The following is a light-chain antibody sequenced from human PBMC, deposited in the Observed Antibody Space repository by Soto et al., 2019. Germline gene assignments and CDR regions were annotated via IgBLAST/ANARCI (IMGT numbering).Light chain of an antibody. V-gene: IGLV2-14*01. CDR2: EVS. Sequence: ALTQPASVSGSPGQSITISCTGTSSDVGGYNYVSWYQQHPGKAPKLMIYEVSNRPSGVSNRFSGSKSGNTASLTISGLQAEDEADYYCSSYTSSSTLWVFGTGTKVTVL. CDR1: SSDVGGYNY. CDR3: SSYTSSSTLWV. J-gene: IGLJ1*01.